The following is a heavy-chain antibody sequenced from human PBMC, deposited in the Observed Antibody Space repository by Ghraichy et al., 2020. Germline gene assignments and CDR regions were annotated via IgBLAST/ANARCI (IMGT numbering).Heavy chain of an antibody. Sequence: ASVKVSCKASAYTFIAYYIHWVRQAPGQGPEWMGWINSNSGGTNYAQKFQGRVTMTRDTSISTVYMELSRLRSDDTAVYYCARDRDDNGWYFYYDFWGQGTLVTVSS. CDR3: ARDRDDNGWYFYYDF. CDR2: INSNSGGT. CDR1: AYTFIAYY. J-gene: IGHJ4*02. D-gene: IGHD6-19*01. V-gene: IGHV1-2*02.